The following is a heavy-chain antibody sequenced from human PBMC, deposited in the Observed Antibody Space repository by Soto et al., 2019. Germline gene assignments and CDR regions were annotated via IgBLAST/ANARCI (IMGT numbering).Heavy chain of an antibody. CDR3: AHFNGYEEFEY. J-gene: IGHJ4*02. Sequence: GSGPTLVNPTQTLTLTCTFSGSSLSTSGVGVGWIRQPPGKALEWLAVIYWNDDKRYSPSLKSRLTITKGTSDNQVVLTMTNVDPVDTASYYCAHFNGYEEFEYWGQGTLVTVSS. CDR1: GSSLSTSGVG. D-gene: IGHD5-12*01. CDR2: IYWNDDK. V-gene: IGHV2-5*01.